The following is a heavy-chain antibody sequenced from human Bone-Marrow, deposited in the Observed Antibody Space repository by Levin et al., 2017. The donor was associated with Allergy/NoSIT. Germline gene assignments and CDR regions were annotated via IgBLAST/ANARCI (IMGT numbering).Heavy chain of an antibody. CDR3: TTEAGTGSYPDAYDI. J-gene: IGHJ3*02. CDR2: IKSKLDGETT. D-gene: IGHD3-22*01. Sequence: GGSLRLSCGASGFTFTNAWMSWVRQAPGKGLEWVGQIKSKLDGETTDYAAPVEGRFTISRDDSKKRLYLQMNSLKTEDTAVYYCTTEAGTGSYPDAYDIWGQGTMVTVSS. CDR1: GFTFTNAW. V-gene: IGHV3-15*01.